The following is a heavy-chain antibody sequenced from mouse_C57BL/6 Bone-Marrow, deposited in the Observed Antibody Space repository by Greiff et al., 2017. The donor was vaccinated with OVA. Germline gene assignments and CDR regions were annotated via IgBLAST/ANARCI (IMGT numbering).Heavy chain of an antibody. V-gene: IGHV5-6*01. J-gene: IGHJ3*01. CDR3: ARHRYSNTGFAY. D-gene: IGHD2-5*01. CDR2: ISSGGSYT. Sequence: EVMLVESGGDLVKPGGSLKLSCAASGFTFSSYGMPWVRQTPDKRLEWVATISSGGSYTYYPDSVKGRFTISRDNAKNTLYLQMSSLKSEDTAMYYCARHRYSNTGFAYWGQGTLVTVSA. CDR1: GFTFSSYG.